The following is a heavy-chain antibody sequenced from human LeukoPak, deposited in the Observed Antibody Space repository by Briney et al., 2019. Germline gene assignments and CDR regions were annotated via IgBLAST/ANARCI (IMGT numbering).Heavy chain of an antibody. D-gene: IGHD2-21*02. CDR2: IYYSGST. CDR1: GGSISSSSYY. J-gene: IGHJ4*02. V-gene: IGHV4-39*01. Sequence: SETLSLTCTVSGGSISSSSYYWGWIRQPPGKGLEWIGSIYYSGSTYYNPSLKSRVTISVDTSKNQFSLKLSSVTAADTAVYYCARHEAYCGGDCYSPAGYFDYWGQGTLVTVSS. CDR3: ARHEAYCGGDCYSPAGYFDY.